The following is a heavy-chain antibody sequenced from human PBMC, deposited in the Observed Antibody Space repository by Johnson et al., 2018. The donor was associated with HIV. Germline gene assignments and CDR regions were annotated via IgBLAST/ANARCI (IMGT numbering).Heavy chain of an antibody. CDR2: IRYDGSNK. V-gene: IGHV3-30*02. D-gene: IGHD4/OR15-4a*01. J-gene: IGHJ3*02. CDR1: GFTFSSYG. CDR3: AKSPGKDHGGNSGGFDI. Sequence: QVQLVESGGGVVQPGASLRLSCAASGFTFSSYGMHWVRQAPGKGLEWVAFIRYDGSNKYYADSVKGRFTISRDNSKNTVYLQMNSLRVEDTAVYYCAKSPGKDHGGNSGGFDIWGQGTMVTVSS.